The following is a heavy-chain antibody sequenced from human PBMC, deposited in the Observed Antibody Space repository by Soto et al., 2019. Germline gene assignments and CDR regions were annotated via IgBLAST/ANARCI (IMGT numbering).Heavy chain of an antibody. CDR2: ISGSGGST. D-gene: IGHD5-12*01. CDR3: AGDRTDIVATISFDY. V-gene: IGHV3-23*01. Sequence: GGSLRLSCAASGFTFNTYAMSWVRQAPGKGLEWVSAISGSGGSTYYADSVKGRFTISRDNSKNALYLQMNSLRAEDTAVYYCAGDRTDIVATISFDYWGQGTLVTVSS. J-gene: IGHJ4*02. CDR1: GFTFNTYA.